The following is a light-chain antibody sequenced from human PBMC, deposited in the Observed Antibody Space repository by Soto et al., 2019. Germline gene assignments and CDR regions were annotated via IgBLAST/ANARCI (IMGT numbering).Light chain of an antibody. CDR2: DAS. J-gene: IGKJ3*01. CDR3: QQRSDWAFT. Sequence: EIVLRQSPATLSLSPGERATLSCRASQSVTDYLGWYQQKPGQAPRLLIYDASNRATGIPPRFSGSGFGTDFTLTISSLEPEDCAVYFCQQRSDWAFTFGPGTKVDIK. V-gene: IGKV3-11*01. CDR1: QSVTDY.